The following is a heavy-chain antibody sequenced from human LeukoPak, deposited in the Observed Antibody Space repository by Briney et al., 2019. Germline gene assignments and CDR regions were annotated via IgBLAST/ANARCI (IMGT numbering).Heavy chain of an antibody. CDR2: SSHDGKEK. CDR3: ARANCGRSCHFSGYGMDV. CDR1: GFSFTSYP. V-gene: IGHV3-30*04. Sequence: GGSLRLSCAASGFSFTSYPLHWVRQAPGKGLEWVAVSSHDGKEKHYADSVRGRFIISRDESTNTLYLQINTLRDVDTAIYYCARANCGRSCHFSGYGMDVWGQGTTVTVSS. D-gene: IGHD3-10*01. J-gene: IGHJ6*02.